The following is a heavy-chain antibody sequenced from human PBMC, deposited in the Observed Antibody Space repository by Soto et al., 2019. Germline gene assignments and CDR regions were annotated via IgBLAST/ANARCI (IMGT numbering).Heavy chain of an antibody. CDR3: AKENGSGSSWLEFDY. CDR2: ISGSGGST. Sequence: EVQLLESGGGLVQPGGSLRLSCAASGFTFSSYAMSWVRQAPGKGLEWVSAISGSGGSTYYADSVKGRFTISRDNSKNTLYLQMTSLSAEDTAVYYCAKENGSGSSWLEFDYWGQGTLVTVSS. V-gene: IGHV3-23*01. J-gene: IGHJ4*02. D-gene: IGHD6-13*01. CDR1: GFTFSSYA.